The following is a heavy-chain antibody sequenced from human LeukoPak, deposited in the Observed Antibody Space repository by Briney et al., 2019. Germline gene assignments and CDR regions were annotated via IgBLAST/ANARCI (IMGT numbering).Heavy chain of an antibody. CDR3: AKDQGYSYGYVSY. J-gene: IGHJ4*02. V-gene: IGHV3-64*01. CDR2: ISSNGGST. D-gene: IGHD5-18*01. Sequence: GGSLRLSCAASGFTFSSYAMHWVRQAPGKGLEYVSAISSNGGSTYYANSVKGRFTISRDNSKNTLYLQMNSLRPEDTAVYYCAKDQGYSYGYVSYWGQGTLVTVSS. CDR1: GFTFSSYA.